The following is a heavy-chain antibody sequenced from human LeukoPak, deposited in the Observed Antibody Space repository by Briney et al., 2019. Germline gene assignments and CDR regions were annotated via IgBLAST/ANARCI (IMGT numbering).Heavy chain of an antibody. D-gene: IGHD2-8*01. CDR3: ARDTNGLAY. Sequence: QPGGSLRLSCAASGFTFSSHRMHWVRQAPGKGLVWVSCVSIDGSTTNYADSVKGRFTISRDNAKNTLYLQMNSLRVEDTAVYYCARDTNGLAYWGLGTRVTVSS. CDR2: VSIDGSTT. V-gene: IGHV3-74*01. J-gene: IGHJ4*02. CDR1: GFTFSSHR.